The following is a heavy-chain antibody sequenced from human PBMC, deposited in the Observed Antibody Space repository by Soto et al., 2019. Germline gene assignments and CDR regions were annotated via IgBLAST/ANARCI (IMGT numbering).Heavy chain of an antibody. CDR3: ARLQAAVPHY. D-gene: IGHD6-13*01. V-gene: IGHV4-39*01. CDR2: VFYDGYT. CDR1: GDSISGSPYF. J-gene: IGHJ4*02. Sequence: SETLSLTCTVSGDSISGSPYFWGWIRQPPGKRLEWIGSVFYDGYTLYTPSLRSRVTISVDTSKNQFSLKLASVAAADTATYFCARLQAAVPHYWGQGTLVTVSS.